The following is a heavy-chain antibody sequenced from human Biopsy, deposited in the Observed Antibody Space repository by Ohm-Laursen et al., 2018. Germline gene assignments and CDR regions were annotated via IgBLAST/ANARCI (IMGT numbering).Heavy chain of an antibody. CDR2: IYYSGST. J-gene: IGHJ4*02. D-gene: IGHD3-10*01. CDR3: ARQEFATSPLDY. Sequence: SETLSLTCTVTGGSISRSSYYWDWIRQPPGKGLEWIGSIYYSGSTYYNPSLKGRVTISADRSKNQFSLKLTSVTAADTAMYYCARQEFATSPLDYWGQGSLVTVSS. CDR1: GGSISRSSYY. V-gene: IGHV4-39*01.